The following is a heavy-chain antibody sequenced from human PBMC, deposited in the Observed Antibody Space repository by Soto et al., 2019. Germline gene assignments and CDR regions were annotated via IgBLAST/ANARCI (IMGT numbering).Heavy chain of an antibody. V-gene: IGHV3-15*01. D-gene: IGHD3-22*01. CDR1: GFXFSNAL. Sequence: PXGXLRLSCASSGFXFSNALLIWVRHAPGNGLELVGRIKSKTDGWTTDYAAHVKGRFTISRDDSKNTLYLQMNSLKTEETAVYYCTTDQRLYYDSIYYFDYWGQGTLGTVS. J-gene: IGHJ4*02. CDR3: TTDQRLYYDSIYYFDY. CDR2: IKSKTDGWTT.